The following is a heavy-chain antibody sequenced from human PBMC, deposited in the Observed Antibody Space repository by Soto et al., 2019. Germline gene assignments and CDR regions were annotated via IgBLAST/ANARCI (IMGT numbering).Heavy chain of an antibody. J-gene: IGHJ3*02. D-gene: IGHD3-10*01. Sequence: LRLSCAASGFTFSDYYMCWIRQAPGKGLEWVSYISSSGSTIYYADSVKGRFTISRDNAKNSLYLQMNSLRAEDTAVYYCARDQKVPSRGAFDIWGQGTMVTVSS. CDR2: ISSSGSTI. V-gene: IGHV3-11*01. CDR3: ARDQKVPSRGAFDI. CDR1: GFTFSDYY.